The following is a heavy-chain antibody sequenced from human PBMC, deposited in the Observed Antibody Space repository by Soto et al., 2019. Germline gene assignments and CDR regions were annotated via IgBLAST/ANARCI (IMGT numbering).Heavy chain of an antibody. CDR3: AKARSSGWYYFDY. CDR2: ISYDGSNK. V-gene: IGHV3-30*18. J-gene: IGHJ4*02. Sequence: GGSLRLSCAASGFTFSSYGMHWGRQAPGKGLEWVAGISYDGSNKYYADSVRGRFTISRDNSKNTLYLQMNGLRAEDTAVYYCAKARSSGWYYFDYWGQGTLVTVSS. CDR1: GFTFSSYG. D-gene: IGHD6-19*01.